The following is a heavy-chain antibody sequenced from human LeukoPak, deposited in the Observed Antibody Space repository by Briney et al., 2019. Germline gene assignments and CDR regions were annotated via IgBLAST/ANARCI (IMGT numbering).Heavy chain of an antibody. D-gene: IGHD3-22*01. CDR2: INGSGGST. CDR3: AKASAMVVVVSKHFDY. V-gene: IGHV3-23*01. CDR1: GFTFSSYA. J-gene: IGHJ4*02. Sequence: GGSLRLACAASGFTFSSYAMSWVRQAPEKGLEWVSAINGSGGSTYYADSVKGRFTISRDNSKNTLYLQMNSLRAEDTAVYYCAKASAMVVVVSKHFDYWGQGTLVTVSS.